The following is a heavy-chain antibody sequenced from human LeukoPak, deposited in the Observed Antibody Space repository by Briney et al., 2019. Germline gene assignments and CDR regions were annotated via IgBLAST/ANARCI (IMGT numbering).Heavy chain of an antibody. CDR3: ARGGHWPPTANWFDP. J-gene: IGHJ5*02. CDR1: GGSISSYY. V-gene: IGHV4-59*01. Sequence: SETLSLTCTVSGGSISSYYWSWIRQLPGKGLEWIGYIYYSGSTNYNPSLKSRVTISVDTSKNQFSLKLSSVTAADTAVYYCARGGHWPPTANWFDPWGQGTLVTVSS. CDR2: IYYSGST.